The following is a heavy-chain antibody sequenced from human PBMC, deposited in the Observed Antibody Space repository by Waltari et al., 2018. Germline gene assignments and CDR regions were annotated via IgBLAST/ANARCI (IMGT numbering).Heavy chain of an antibody. Sequence: EVQLVESGGGLVKPGGSLRLSCSASGFTFSNAWLSGVRQAAGNGLGWGGRIKSKTDGGTTDYAAPVKGRFTISRDDSKNTLYRQMNSLKTEDTAVYYCTTAGIYTDYWGQGTLVTVSS. CDR3: TTAGIYTDY. CDR1: GFTFSNAW. V-gene: IGHV3-15*01. J-gene: IGHJ4*02. D-gene: IGHD3-16*01. CDR2: IKSKTDGGTT.